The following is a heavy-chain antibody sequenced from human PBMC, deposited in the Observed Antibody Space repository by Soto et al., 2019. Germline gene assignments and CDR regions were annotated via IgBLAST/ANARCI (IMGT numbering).Heavy chain of an antibody. Sequence: QVPLLESGGGVIQPGKSLRLSCASSGINFRTYGMHWFRQAPGKGLEWVAGLWDEGDEKYYGDSVKGRFTLSKDNAKRTPLLQMKHVTVEGKAVYYCARVVGYYGSGSSPLDQWGQGIVVVVS. V-gene: IGHV3-33*01. J-gene: IGHJ4*02. CDR1: GINFRTYG. D-gene: IGHD3-10*01. CDR3: ARVVGYYGSGSSPLDQ. CDR2: LWDEGDEK.